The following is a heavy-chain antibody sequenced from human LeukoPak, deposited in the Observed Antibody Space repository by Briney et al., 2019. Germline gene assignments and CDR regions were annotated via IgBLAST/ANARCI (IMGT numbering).Heavy chain of an antibody. CDR1: GYTFTSYY. J-gene: IGHJ4*02. CDR2: INPSGGST. CDR3: ARGGTDRVQLYAKFDY. Sequence: ASVKVSCKASGYTFTSYYMHWVRQAPGQGLEWMGIINPSGGSTSYAQKFQGRVTMTRDMSTSTVYMELSSLRSEDTAVYYCARGGTDRVQLYAKFDYWGQGTLVTVSS. V-gene: IGHV1-46*01. D-gene: IGHD5-24*01.